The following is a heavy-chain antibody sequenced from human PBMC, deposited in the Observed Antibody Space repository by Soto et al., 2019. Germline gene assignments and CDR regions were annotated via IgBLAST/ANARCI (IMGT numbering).Heavy chain of an antibody. V-gene: IGHV5-51*01. CDR2: IYPGDSDT. CDR1: GYTLTNYW. CDR3: AASIFYYGMDV. Sequence: GESLKISCKGSGYTLTNYWIGWVRQMPGKGLEWMGIIYPGDSDTKYNPSFQGQVTISADKSITTTYLRWTSLKAPDTAIYYCAASIFYYGMDVWGQGTTVTVSS. J-gene: IGHJ6*02.